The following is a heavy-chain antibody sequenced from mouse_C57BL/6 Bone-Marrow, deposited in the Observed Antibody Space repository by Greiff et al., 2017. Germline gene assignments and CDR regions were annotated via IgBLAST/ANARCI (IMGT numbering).Heavy chain of an antibody. D-gene: IGHD1-1*01. V-gene: IGHV3-6*01. CDR2: ISYDGSN. Sequence: VQLQQSGPGLVKPSQSLSLTCSVTGYSITSGYYWNWIRQFPGNKLEWMGYISYDGSNNYNPSLKNRISITRDTSKNQFFLKLNSMTTEDTATYYCACYCYGSSSPFDYWGQGTTLTVSS. CDR1: GYSITSGYY. CDR3: ACYCYGSSSPFDY. J-gene: IGHJ2*01.